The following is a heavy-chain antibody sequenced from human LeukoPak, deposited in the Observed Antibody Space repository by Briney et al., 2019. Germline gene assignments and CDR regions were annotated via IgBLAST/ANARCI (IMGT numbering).Heavy chain of an antibody. D-gene: IGHD3-10*01. CDR2: IDPSDSYT. CDR3: AIYYGSGSYYYAFDI. CDR1: GYSFTSYW. V-gene: IGHV5-10-1*01. J-gene: IGHJ3*02. Sequence: GESLKISFKGSGYSFTSYWISWVRQMPGKGLEWMGKIDPSDSYTNYSPSFQGHVTISADKSISTAYLQWSSLKASDTAMYYCAIYYGSGSYYYAFDIWGQGTMVTVSS.